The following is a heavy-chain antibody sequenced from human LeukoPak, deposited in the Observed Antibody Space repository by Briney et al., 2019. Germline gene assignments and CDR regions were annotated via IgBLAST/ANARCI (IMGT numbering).Heavy chain of an antibody. CDR1: GGSIGSYY. V-gene: IGHV4-59*01. J-gene: IGHJ4*02. CDR2: IYYSGTT. D-gene: IGHD2-15*01. CDR3: ASLYCSGGSCYFDY. Sequence: SETLSLTCTVSGGSIGSYYWSWIRQPPGKGLEWIGYIYYSGTTNYNPSLKSRVFMSIDTSNSQFSLKLSSVTAADTAVYYCASLYCSGGSCYFDYWGQGTLVTVSS.